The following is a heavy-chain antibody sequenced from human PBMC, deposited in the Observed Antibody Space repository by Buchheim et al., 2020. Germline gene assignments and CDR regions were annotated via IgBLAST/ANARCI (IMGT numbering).Heavy chain of an antibody. J-gene: IGHJ6*02. CDR1: GGSISSYY. D-gene: IGHD2-2*01. V-gene: IGHV4-59*01. CDR3: AKGDYCSSTSCYGSYYYYGMDV. Sequence: QVQLQESGPGLVKPSETLSLTCTVSGGSISSYYWSWIRQPPGKGLEWIGYIYYSGSTNYNPSLKSRVTISVDTSQNQFSLQLSSVTAADTAVYYCAKGDYCSSTSCYGSYYYYGMDVWGQGTT. CDR2: IYYSGST.